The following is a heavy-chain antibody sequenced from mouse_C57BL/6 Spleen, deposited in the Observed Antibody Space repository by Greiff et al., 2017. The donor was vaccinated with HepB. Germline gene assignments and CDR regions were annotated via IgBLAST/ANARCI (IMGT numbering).Heavy chain of an antibody. J-gene: IGHJ2*01. Sequence: EVQGVESGGGLVKPGGSLKLSCAASGFTFSSYTMSWVRQTPEKRLEWVATISGGGGNTYYPDSVKGRFTISRDNAKNTLYLQMSSLRSEDTALYYCARRPYGSSSYFDYWGQGTTLQSPQ. CDR1: GFTFSSYT. V-gene: IGHV5-9*01. D-gene: IGHD1-1*01. CDR3: ARRPYGSSSYFDY. CDR2: ISGGGGNT.